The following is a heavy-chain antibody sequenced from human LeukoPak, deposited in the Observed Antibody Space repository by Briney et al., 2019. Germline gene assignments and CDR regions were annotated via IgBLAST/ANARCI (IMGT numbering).Heavy chain of an antibody. Sequence: GGSLRLSCAASGFTFSDYYMSWVRQAPGKGLEWVSYISSSGSTIYYADSVKGRFTISRDNAKNSLYLQMNSLRAEDTAVYYCAREFSTVTTVYYYMDVWGKGTTVTVSS. J-gene: IGHJ6*03. V-gene: IGHV3-11*01. CDR2: ISSSGSTI. CDR1: GFTFSDYY. CDR3: AREFSTVTTVYYYMDV. D-gene: IGHD4-17*01.